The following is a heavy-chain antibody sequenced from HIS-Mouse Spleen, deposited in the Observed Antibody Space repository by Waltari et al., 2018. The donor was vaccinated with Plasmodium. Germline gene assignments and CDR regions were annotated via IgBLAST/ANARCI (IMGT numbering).Heavy chain of an antibody. CDR3: ARGSRGLYSGSYFDY. Sequence: QVQLVESGGGVVQPGRSLRLSWAASGFTFSSYALHWVRQAPGKGLEWVAVISYDGSNKYYADYVKGRFTISRDNSKNTLYLQMNSLRAEDTAVYYCARGSRGLYSGSYFDYWGQGTLVTVSS. CDR1: GFTFSSYA. D-gene: IGHD1-26*01. CDR2: ISYDGSNK. V-gene: IGHV3-30-3*01. J-gene: IGHJ4*02.